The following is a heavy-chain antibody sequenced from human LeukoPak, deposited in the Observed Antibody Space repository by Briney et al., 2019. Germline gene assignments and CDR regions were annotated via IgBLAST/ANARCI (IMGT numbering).Heavy chain of an antibody. CDR2: IRYDGSNK. CDR1: GFSFSNYG. D-gene: IGHD1-26*01. Sequence: GGSLRLSCAASGFSFSNYGMHWVRQAPGKGLEWVAFIRYDGSNKHYADSVKGRFTISRDNSKNTVYVQMNSLRAEDTAVYYCAKDGGSSGVFDYWGQGIMVTVSS. V-gene: IGHV3-30*02. J-gene: IGHJ4*02. CDR3: AKDGGSSGVFDY.